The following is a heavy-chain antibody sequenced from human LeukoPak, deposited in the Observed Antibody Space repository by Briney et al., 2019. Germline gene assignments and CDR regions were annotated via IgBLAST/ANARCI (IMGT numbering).Heavy chain of an antibody. J-gene: IGHJ4*02. Sequence: GGSLRLSCAASGFTFSIYDMYWVRQAPGMGLECVSSISSSGGNTYYADSAKGRFTISRDNSKNTVYLQMNSLRAEDTAVYYCANEGPNFDYWGQGTLVTVSS. CDR1: GFTFSIYD. D-gene: IGHD2-8*01. CDR3: ANEGPNFDY. CDR2: ISSSGGNT. V-gene: IGHV3-23*01.